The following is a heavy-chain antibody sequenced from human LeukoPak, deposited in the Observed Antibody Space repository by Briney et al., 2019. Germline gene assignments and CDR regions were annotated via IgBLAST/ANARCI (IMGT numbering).Heavy chain of an antibody. CDR2: IYPDDSDT. CDR3: AIGGDSSTSCYRCFNY. D-gene: IGHD2-2*01. CDR1: GYSFTNYW. J-gene: IGHJ4*02. Sequence: GESLKISCEGSGYSFTNYWIGWVRQMPGKGLGWMGVIYPDDSDTRYSPSFQGQVTISADKSIGTAYLQWSSLKASDTAMYYCAIGGDSSTSCYRCFNYWGQETLVTVSS. V-gene: IGHV5-51*01.